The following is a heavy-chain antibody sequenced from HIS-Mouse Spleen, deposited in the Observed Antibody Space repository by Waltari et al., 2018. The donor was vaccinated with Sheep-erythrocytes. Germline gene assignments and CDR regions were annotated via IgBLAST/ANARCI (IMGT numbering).Heavy chain of an antibody. CDR1: GFSLSTSGMC. J-gene: IGHJ6*02. CDR3: ARTPRDYDFWSGYYFYYYGMDV. CDR2: IDWDDDK. V-gene: IGHV2-70*01. D-gene: IGHD3-3*01. Sequence: QVTLRESGPALVKPTQTLTLTCTFSGFSLSTSGMCVSWIRQPPGKALEWLALIDWDDDKYYSTSLKTRLTISKDNSKNQVVLTMTNMDPVDTATYYCARTPRDYDFWSGYYFYYYGMDVWGQGTTVTVSS.